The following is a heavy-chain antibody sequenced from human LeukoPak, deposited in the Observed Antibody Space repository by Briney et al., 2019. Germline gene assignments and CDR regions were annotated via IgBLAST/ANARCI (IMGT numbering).Heavy chain of an antibody. CDR2: INEDGSDK. D-gene: IGHD3-3*01. J-gene: IGHJ4*02. Sequence: GGSLRLSCAASGFTFSSYAMIWVRQAPGKGLEWVANINEDGSDKYYVDSVKGRFTISRDNAKNSLYLQLDSLTAEDTALYYCARRDLRSGVRTFFDYWGQGTLVTVSS. V-gene: IGHV3-7*01. CDR1: GFTFSSYA. CDR3: ARRDLRSGVRTFFDY.